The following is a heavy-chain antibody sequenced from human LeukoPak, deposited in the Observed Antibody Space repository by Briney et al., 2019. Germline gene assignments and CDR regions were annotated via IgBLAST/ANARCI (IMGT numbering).Heavy chain of an antibody. V-gene: IGHV5-51*01. CDR3: ARRRCSGGSCYSAYYFDY. CDR2: IHPGDSDT. Sequence: NLGESLKISCKGSGSSFTSYWIGWVRQLPGKGLEWMGIIHPGDSDTRYSPSFQGQVTISADKSISTAYLQWSSLKASDTAMYYCARRRCSGGSCYSAYYFDYWGQGTLVTVSS. J-gene: IGHJ4*02. D-gene: IGHD2-15*01. CDR1: GSSFTSYW.